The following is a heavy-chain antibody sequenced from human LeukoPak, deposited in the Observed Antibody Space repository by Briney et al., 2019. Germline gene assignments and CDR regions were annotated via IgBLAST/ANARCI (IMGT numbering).Heavy chain of an antibody. D-gene: IGHD6-19*01. Sequence: ASVKVSCKASGYTFTGYYMHWVRQAPGQGLEWMGWINPNSGATEYAQNFQGRVTMTRDTSISTAYMELTSLRSDDTAVYYCAGGIAVAGRGGFDYWGQGTLVTVSS. CDR1: GYTFTGYY. V-gene: IGHV1-2*02. CDR2: INPNSGAT. J-gene: IGHJ4*02. CDR3: AGGIAVAGRGGFDY.